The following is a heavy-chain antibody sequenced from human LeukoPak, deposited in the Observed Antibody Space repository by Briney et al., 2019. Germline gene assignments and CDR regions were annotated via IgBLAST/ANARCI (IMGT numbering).Heavy chain of an antibody. CDR2: ISAYNGNT. CDR1: GYTLTSYY. Sequence: ASVKVSCKASGYTLTSYYMHWVRQAPGQGLEWMGWISAYNGNTNYAQKLQGRVTMTTDTSTSTAYMELRSLRSDDTAVYYCAIAEEGWFDPWGQGTLVTVSS. V-gene: IGHV1-18*04. CDR3: AIAEEGWFDP. D-gene: IGHD1-14*01. J-gene: IGHJ5*02.